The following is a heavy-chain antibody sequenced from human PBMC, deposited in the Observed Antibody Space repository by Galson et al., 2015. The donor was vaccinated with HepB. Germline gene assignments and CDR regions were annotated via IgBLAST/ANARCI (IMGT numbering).Heavy chain of an antibody. CDR2: IRSKANSYAT. CDR1: GFTFSGSA. Sequence: SLRLSCAASGFTFSGSAMHWVRQASGKGLEWVGRIRSKANSYATAYAASVKGRFTISRDDSKNTAYLQMNSLKTEDTAVYYCTRLSYDYVWGSYRYTGGPDWGQGTLVTVSS. CDR3: TRLSYDYVWGSYRYTGGPD. D-gene: IGHD3-16*02. V-gene: IGHV3-73*01. J-gene: IGHJ4*02.